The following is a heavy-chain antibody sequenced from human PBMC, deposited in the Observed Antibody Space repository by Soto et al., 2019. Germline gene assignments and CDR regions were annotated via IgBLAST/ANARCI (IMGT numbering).Heavy chain of an antibody. J-gene: IGHJ5*01. D-gene: IGHD3-9*01. Sequence: SDPTLVNPTQTLTLTCTFSGFSLTNTGVTVGWIRQPPGKALEWLALMYWHDDKRYNPSLRNRLTIAKDTSKNRVVLTLANVGPVDTETYFCAHSHFEILTVNFDSWGRANLVSVSS. CDR1: GFSLTNTGVT. CDR2: MYWHDDK. V-gene: IGHV2-5*01. CDR3: AHSHFEILTVNFDS.